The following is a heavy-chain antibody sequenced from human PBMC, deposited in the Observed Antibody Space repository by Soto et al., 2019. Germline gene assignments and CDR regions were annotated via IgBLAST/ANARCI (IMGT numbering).Heavy chain of an antibody. CDR2: IYHSGST. D-gene: IGHD6-19*01. CDR3: ARNTIAVAGSGDAFGI. V-gene: IGHV4-4*02. CDR1: SGSLSSRSC. J-gene: IGHJ3*02. Sequence: SETLSVTCAVSSGSLSSRSCWRLVRQPPGKGLEWIGEIYHSGSTNYNPSLKSRVTISVDKSKNQFSLKLSSVTAADTAVYYCARNTIAVAGSGDAFGIWAQALMVTVS.